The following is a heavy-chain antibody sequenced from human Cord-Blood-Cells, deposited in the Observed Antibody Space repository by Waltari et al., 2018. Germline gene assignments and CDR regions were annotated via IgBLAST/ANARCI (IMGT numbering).Heavy chain of an antibody. J-gene: IGHJ4*02. CDR2: ISGSGGST. CDR1: GFTFSSYA. V-gene: IGHV3-23*01. D-gene: IGHD6-6*01. Sequence: EVQLLESGGGLVQPGGSLRLSCAASGFTFSSYAMSWVRQAPGKGLEWVSAISGSGGSTYDADAVKGRFTIARDNSKNTLYLQMNSLRAEDTAVYYCAKDSAIAARPDFDYWGQGTLVTVSS. CDR3: AKDSAIAARPDFDY.